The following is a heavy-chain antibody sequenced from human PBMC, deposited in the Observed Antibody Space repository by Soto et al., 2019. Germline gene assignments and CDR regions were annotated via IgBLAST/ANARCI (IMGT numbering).Heavy chain of an antibody. D-gene: IGHD3-10*01. V-gene: IGHV3-30*18. CDR3: AKDRTRSPMVRGVPNY. CDR2: ISYDGSNK. CDR1: GFTFSSYG. Sequence: PGGSLRLSCAASGFTFSSYGMHWVRQAPGKGLEWVAVISYDGSNKYYADSVKGRFTISRDNSKNTLYLQMNSLRAEDTAVYYCAKDRTRSPMVRGVPNYWGQGTLVTVSS. J-gene: IGHJ4*02.